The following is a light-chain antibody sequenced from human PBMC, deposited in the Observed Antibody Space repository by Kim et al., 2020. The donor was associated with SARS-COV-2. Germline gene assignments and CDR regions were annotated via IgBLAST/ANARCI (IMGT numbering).Light chain of an antibody. Sequence: QSVLTQPPSASGTPGQRVTISCSGSNSNIGTNTVSWYQHLPGTAPRLLIYNNNQRPSGVPDRFSGSKSGTSGSLAISELQSEDDADYYCAARDDSLSGVVFGGGTQLTVL. V-gene: IGLV1-44*01. CDR2: NNN. J-gene: IGLJ2*01. CDR1: NSNIGTNT. CDR3: AARDDSLSGVV.